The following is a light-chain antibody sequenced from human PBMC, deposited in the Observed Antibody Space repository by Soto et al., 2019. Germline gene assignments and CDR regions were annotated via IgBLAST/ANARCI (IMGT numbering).Light chain of an antibody. CDR1: SGDSSYA. J-gene: IGLJ3*02. CDR3: QTWGTGFRV. V-gene: IGLV4-69*01. CDR2: LNSDGSH. Sequence: QPVLTQSPSASASLGASVKLTCTLSSGDSSYAIAWHQQQPEKGPRYLMNLNSDGSHSKGDGIPDRFSGSSSGAERYLTISSLQSEDEADYYCQTWGTGFRVFGGGTKLTVL.